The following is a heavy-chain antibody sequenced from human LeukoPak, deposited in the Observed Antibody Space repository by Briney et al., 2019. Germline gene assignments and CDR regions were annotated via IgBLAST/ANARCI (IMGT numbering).Heavy chain of an antibody. V-gene: IGHV4-4*07. CDR3: AREPQQRGFDY. CDR2: INTSGST. Sequence: PSETLSLTCTVSRGSISTYYWSWIRQPAGKGLEWIGRINTSGSTNYNPSLKSRVTMSVDTSKNLFSLNLSSVTAADTAVYHCAREPQQRGFDYWGQGTLVTVSS. J-gene: IGHJ4*02. CDR1: RGSISTYY. D-gene: IGHD6-13*01.